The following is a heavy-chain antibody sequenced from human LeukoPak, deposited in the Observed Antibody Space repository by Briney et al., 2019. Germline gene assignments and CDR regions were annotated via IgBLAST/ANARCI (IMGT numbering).Heavy chain of an antibody. CDR2: IYYSGST. J-gene: IGHJ4*02. CDR3: ARQEAVAGSDY. V-gene: IGHV4-39*01. Sequence: PSETLSLTCTVSGSSISSSSYYWGWIRQPPGKGLEWIGSIYYSGSTYYNPSLKSRVTISVDTSKNQFSLKLSSVTAADTAVYYCARQEAVAGSDYWGQGTLVTVSS. CDR1: GSSISSSSYY. D-gene: IGHD6-19*01.